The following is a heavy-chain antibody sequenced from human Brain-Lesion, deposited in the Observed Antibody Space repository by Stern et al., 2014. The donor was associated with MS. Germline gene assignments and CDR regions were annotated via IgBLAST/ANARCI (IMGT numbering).Heavy chain of an antibody. CDR1: GYTFTGYY. CDR3: ARGYYGSGRPQKGMDV. Sequence: QLVQSGAEVKKPGASVKVSCQASGYTFTGYYMYWARQAPGQGLEWMGWINPNSGGTHYAQKFQGRVTMTRDTSITTAYMELSRLRSDDTAVYYCARGYYGSGRPQKGMDVWGQGTTVTVSS. D-gene: IGHD3-10*01. V-gene: IGHV1-2*02. CDR2: INPNSGGT. J-gene: IGHJ6*02.